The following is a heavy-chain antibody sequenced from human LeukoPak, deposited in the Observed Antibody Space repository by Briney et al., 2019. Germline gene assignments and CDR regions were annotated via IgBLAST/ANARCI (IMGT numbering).Heavy chain of an antibody. CDR2: IKSKTDGGTT. D-gene: IGHD3-22*01. J-gene: IGHJ4*02. CDR3: TTVEGSSGHFDY. CDR1: EFTFSSYS. Sequence: PGGSLRLSCAASEFTFSSYSMNWVRQAPGKGLEWVGRIKSKTDGGTTDYAAPVKGRFTISRDDSKNTLYLQMNSLKTEDTAVYYCTTVEGSSGHFDYWGQGTLVTVSS. V-gene: IGHV3-15*07.